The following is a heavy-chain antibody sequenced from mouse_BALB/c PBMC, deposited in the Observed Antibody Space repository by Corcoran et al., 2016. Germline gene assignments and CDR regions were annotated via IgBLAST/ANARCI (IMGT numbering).Heavy chain of an antibody. D-gene: IGHD3-1*01. CDR1: GYTFTHSG. CDR2: INTYTGEP. V-gene: IGHV9-1*02. J-gene: IGHJ4*01. Sequence: QIQLVQSGPELKKPGETVKISCKASGYTFTHSGMNWVKQAPGKGLKWMGWINTYTGEPTYADDFKGRFAFSLETSASTAYLQINNLKNEDMATYFCARTLGDYAMDYWGQGTSVTVSS. CDR3: ARTLGDYAMDY.